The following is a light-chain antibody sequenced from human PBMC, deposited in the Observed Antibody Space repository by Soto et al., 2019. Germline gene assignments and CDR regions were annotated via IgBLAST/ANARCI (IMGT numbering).Light chain of an antibody. CDR2: AVS. V-gene: IGKV1-17*03. Sequence: DIQVTHSPSAMSASVGDRVTITCRASQDISHYLAWFQQKPGKVPKRLIFAVSNLESGVPSRFRGSGSGKEFTLTITSLQPEDFATYYCLQHNSYLWTFGQGNKVDIX. J-gene: IGKJ1*01. CDR3: LQHNSYLWT. CDR1: QDISHY.